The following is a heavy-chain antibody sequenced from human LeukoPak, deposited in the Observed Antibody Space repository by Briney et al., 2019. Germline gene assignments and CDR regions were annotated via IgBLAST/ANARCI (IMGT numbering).Heavy chain of an antibody. V-gene: IGHV4-39*07. CDR2: IYYSGST. CDR3: AGSSGYYYPLDY. Sequence: SETLSLTCTVSGGSISSSSYYWGWIRQPPGKGLEWIGSIYYSGSTYYNPSLKSRVTISVDTSKNQFSLKLSPVTAADTAVYYCAGSSGYYYPLDYWGQGTLVTVSS. CDR1: GGSISSSSYY. D-gene: IGHD3-22*01. J-gene: IGHJ4*02.